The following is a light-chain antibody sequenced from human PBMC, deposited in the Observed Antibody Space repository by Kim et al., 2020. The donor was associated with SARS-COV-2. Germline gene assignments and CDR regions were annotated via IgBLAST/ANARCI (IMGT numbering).Light chain of an antibody. CDR1: SSNIGAGYD. Sequence: VTISCTGSSSNIGAGYDVHWYHQLPGTAPKLLLYGNSNRPSGVPDRFSGSKSGTSASLAITGLQAEDEADYYCQSYDSSLSGSVVFGGGTQLTVL. CDR2: GNS. CDR3: QSYDSSLSGSVV. J-gene: IGLJ2*01. V-gene: IGLV1-40*01.